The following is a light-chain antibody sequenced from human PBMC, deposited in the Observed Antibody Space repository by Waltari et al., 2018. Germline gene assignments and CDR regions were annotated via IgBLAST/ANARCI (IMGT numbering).Light chain of an antibody. CDR2: HVT. Sequence: QSALTQPASVSGSPGQSVPISCTGTSRDIGGHDYVSCYQHHPGQAPQLMIHHVTTRAPGRSSRFSGSQSANTASLTISGLQADDEALYYCASYTSSAIVVFGGGTRLTVL. V-gene: IGLV2-14*03. J-gene: IGLJ2*01. CDR3: ASYTSSAIVV. CDR1: SRDIGGHDY.